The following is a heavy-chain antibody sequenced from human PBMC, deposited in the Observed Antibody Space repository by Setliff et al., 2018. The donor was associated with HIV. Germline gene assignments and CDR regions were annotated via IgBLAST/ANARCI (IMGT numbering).Heavy chain of an antibody. V-gene: IGHV4-30-4*02. CDR1: GGSISSDDYY. J-gene: IGHJ4*02. CDR2: ITYSGSA. D-gene: IGHD6-19*01. Sequence: SETLSLTCTVSGGSISSDDYYWNWIRQPPGKGLEWIGYITYSGSAYYNPSLKSRVTISVDASKNQFSLRLSSVTAADTAVYYCARELFGSGWYADSWGQGTLVTVSS. CDR3: ARELFGSGWYADS.